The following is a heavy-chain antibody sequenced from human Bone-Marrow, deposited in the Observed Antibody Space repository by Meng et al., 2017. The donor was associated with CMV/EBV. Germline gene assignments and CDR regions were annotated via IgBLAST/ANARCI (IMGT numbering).Heavy chain of an antibody. CDR2: IYWNDDK. CDR3: AHRGGKWELLGGWFVP. D-gene: IGHD1-26*01. CDR1: GFSLSTSGVG. J-gene: IGHJ5*02. Sequence: SGPTLVKSTQTLTLTCTFSGFSLSTSGVGVGWIRQPPGKALEWLTLIYWNDDKRYSPSLKSRLTITKDTTKNQVVLTKTNMDPVDKATYYCAHRGGKWELLGGWFVPWGQGTLVTVSS. V-gene: IGHV2-5*01.